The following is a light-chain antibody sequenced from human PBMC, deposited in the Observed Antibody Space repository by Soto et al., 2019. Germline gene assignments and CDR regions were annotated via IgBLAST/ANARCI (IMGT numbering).Light chain of an antibody. CDR1: QGVSSK. J-gene: IGKJ4*01. Sequence: EIVMTQSPAPLSVSPGERATLSCRASQGVSSKLAWYQQKPGQAPRLLIYGASTRATGIPARFSGSGSGTEFTLTIRSLQSEDFAVYYCHQYDNWPLTFGGGAKVEIK. CDR2: GAS. CDR3: HQYDNWPLT. V-gene: IGKV3-15*01.